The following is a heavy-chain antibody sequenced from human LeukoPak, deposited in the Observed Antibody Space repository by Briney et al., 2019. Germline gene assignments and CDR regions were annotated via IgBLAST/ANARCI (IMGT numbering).Heavy chain of an antibody. CDR2: IRNKANSYST. V-gene: IGHV3-72*01. Sequence: PGGSLRLSCAASGFTLSVHYMDWVRQAPGKGLEWVGRIRNKANSYSTEYAASVQGRFIISSDDSENSLYLQMNSLKTEDTAVYYCARVASGNYGEYDYWGQGTLATVSS. J-gene: IGHJ4*02. CDR3: ARVASGNYGEYDY. CDR1: GFTLSVHY. D-gene: IGHD4/OR15-4a*01.